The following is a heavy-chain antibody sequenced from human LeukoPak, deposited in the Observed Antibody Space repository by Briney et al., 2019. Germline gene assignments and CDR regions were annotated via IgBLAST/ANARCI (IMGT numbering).Heavy chain of an antibody. Sequence: PSETLSLTCTVSGDSISSSSYYWGWIRQPPGKGLEWIGSIYYSGSTYYNRSLKSRVTISVDTSKNQFSLNLISVTAADTAVYYCAAHSSSWYAYYFDYWGQGTLVTVSS. CDR3: AAHSSSWYAYYFDY. CDR1: GDSISSSSYY. D-gene: IGHD6-13*01. J-gene: IGHJ4*02. CDR2: IYYSGST. V-gene: IGHV4-39*01.